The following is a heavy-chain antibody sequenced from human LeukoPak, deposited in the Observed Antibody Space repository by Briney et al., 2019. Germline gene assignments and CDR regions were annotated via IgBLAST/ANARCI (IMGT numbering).Heavy chain of an antibody. V-gene: IGHV1-2*02. CDR2: INPDSGGT. D-gene: IGHD1-26*01. J-gene: IGHJ4*02. Sequence: ASVKVSCKASGYTFTCYYMHWVRQAPGQGLEGMGWINPDSGGTNYAQKFQGRVTMTRDTSISTAYMELSRLRSDDTAVYYCARDASVFRSGAIVGATRPDYWGQGTLVTVSS. CDR3: ARDASVFRSGAIVGATRPDY. CDR1: GYTFTCYY.